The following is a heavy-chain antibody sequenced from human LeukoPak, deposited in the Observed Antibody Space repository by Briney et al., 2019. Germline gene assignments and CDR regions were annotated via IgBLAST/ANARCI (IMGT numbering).Heavy chain of an antibody. CDR1: GGSISGYY. CDR3: ARDRGPQMATDY. V-gene: IGHV4-59*01. Sequence: SETLSLTCSVSGGSISGYYWSWIRQPPGKGLEWIGYIYYSGSTNYNPSLKSRVTISVDTSKNQFSLKLSSVTAADTAVYYCARDRGPQMATDYWGQGTLVTVSS. D-gene: IGHD5-24*01. J-gene: IGHJ4*02. CDR2: IYYSGST.